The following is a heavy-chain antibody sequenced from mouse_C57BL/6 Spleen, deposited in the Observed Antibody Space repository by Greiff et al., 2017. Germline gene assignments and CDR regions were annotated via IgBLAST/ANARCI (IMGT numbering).Heavy chain of an antibody. D-gene: IGHD2-4*01. V-gene: IGHV5-4*01. CDR3: ARDDDYDWFAC. CDR1: GFTFSSYA. Sequence: EVMLVESGGGLVKPGGSLKLSCAASGFTFSSYAMSWVRQTPEKRLEWVATISDGGSYTYYPDNVKGRFTISRDNAKNNLYRQMSHLKSEDTAMYYCARDDDYDWFACWGKGTLVTVSA. CDR2: ISDGGSYT. J-gene: IGHJ3*01.